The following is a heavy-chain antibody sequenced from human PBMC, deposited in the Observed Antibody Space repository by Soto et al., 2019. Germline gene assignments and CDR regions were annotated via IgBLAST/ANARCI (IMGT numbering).Heavy chain of an antibody. D-gene: IGHD2-15*01. CDR2: ISSCSSYI. J-gene: IGHJ4*02. CDR1: GFTFSSYS. CDR3: ASDLIYCSGGSCLLVY. Sequence: GGSLRLSCAASGFTFSSYSMNWVRQAPGKGLEWVSSISSCSSYIYYADSVKGRFTISRDNAKISLYLQMNSLRAEDTAVYYCASDLIYCSGGSCLLVYWGQGTLVTVSS. V-gene: IGHV3-21*01.